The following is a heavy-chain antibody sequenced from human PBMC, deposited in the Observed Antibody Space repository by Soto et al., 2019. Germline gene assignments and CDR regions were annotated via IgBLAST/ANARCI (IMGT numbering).Heavy chain of an antibody. CDR3: ARQYCTGTSCYPYFDY. V-gene: IGHV1-46*01. J-gene: IGHJ4*02. Sequence: GASVKVSCKASGYTFTSNYLYWIRQAPGQGREWMGTINSGIGSTTYAENFQGRVAMTSDTSTTTVHLELSSLRFEDTAVYYCARQYCTGTSCYPYFDYWGQGTLVTVSS. CDR2: INSGIGST. CDR1: GYTFTSNY. D-gene: IGHD2-2*01.